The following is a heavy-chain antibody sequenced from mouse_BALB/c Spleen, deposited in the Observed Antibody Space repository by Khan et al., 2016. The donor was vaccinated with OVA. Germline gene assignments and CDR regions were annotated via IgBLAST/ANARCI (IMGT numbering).Heavy chain of an antibody. CDR2: IYPGSGNT. J-gene: IGHJ3*01. CDR1: GYGFTDYW. V-gene: IGHV1-63*01. CDR3: ARDGGNYGWFTY. D-gene: IGHD1-1*01. Sequence: QIQLVQSGAELVRPGTSVKISCKASGYGFTDYWLGWIKQRPGQGLEWIGDIYPGSGNTYYNEKFKGKATLTADKSSSTAYMQLSSLTSEDSAVYFGARDGGNYGWFTYWGQGTLVTVSA.